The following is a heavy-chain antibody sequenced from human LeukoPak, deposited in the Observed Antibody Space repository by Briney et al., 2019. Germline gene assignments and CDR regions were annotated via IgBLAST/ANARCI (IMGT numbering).Heavy chain of an antibody. CDR3: AKDRRMMSPFYGMDV. Sequence: GGSLKLSCEASGFTFTSYGVHWVRQAPGKGLEWLSVISYDGGHQYNADSVKGRFTISRDNSKNTVYLQLNSLRAEDTAVYYCAKDRRMMSPFYGMDVWGQGTTAIVSS. CDR1: GFTFTSYG. J-gene: IGHJ6*02. D-gene: IGHD3-16*01. V-gene: IGHV3-30*18. CDR2: ISYDGGHQ.